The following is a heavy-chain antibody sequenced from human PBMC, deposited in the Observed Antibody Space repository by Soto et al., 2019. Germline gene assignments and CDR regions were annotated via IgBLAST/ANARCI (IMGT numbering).Heavy chain of an antibody. V-gene: IGHV4-30-2*01. J-gene: IGHJ4*02. D-gene: IGHD1-26*01. CDR3: ARRREGGSPEFVY. CDR1: GGSVSTGGYS. CDR2: IYPNENT. Sequence: LSLTCVVSGGSVSTGGYSWSWVRQPPGKGLEWIGYIYPNENTFYNPSLKNRVTISVDRSKNQLSLKLSSVTAADTAVYYCARRREGGSPEFVYWGQG.